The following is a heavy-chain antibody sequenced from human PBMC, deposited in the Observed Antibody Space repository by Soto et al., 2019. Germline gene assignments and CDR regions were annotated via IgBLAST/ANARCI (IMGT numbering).Heavy chain of an antibody. J-gene: IGHJ6*02. V-gene: IGHV3-30-3*01. Sequence: GGSLGLSCAASGFTFSSYAIHWFRQAPGKGLEGVAVISYDGSNKYYADSVKGRFTISRDNSKNTLYLQMNSLRAEDTAVYYCARDYYRFNSGYGFSMDVWGQGTTVTVSS. D-gene: IGHD5-12*01. CDR3: ARDYYRFNSGYGFSMDV. CDR2: ISYDGSNK. CDR1: GFTFSSYA.